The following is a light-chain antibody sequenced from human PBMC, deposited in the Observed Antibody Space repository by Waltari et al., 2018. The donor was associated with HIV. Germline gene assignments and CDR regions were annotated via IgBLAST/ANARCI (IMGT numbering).Light chain of an antibody. CDR3: MQALQTPLIT. Sequence: DIVMTQSPLSLPVTPGEPASISFRSSQSLLNSNGFNYLDWYLQKPGQSPRLLIYLASDRAPGVPDRFSGSGSGTDFTLKISRVEAEDVGVYYCMQALQTPLITFGQGTRLEIK. CDR2: LAS. V-gene: IGKV2-28*01. CDR1: QSLLNSNGFNY. J-gene: IGKJ5*01.